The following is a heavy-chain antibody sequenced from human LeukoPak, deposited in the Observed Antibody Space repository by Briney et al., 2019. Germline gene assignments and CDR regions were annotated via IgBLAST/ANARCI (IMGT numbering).Heavy chain of an antibody. D-gene: IGHD3-3*01. CDR2: INPNSGGT. Sequence: ASVKVSCKASGYTFTGYYMRWVRQAPGQGLEWMGRINPNSGGTNYAQKFQGRVTMTRDTSISTAYMELSRLRSDDTAVYYCARGGLTIFQSWFDPWGQGTLVTVSS. CDR1: GYTFTGYY. J-gene: IGHJ5*02. CDR3: ARGGLTIFQSWFDP. V-gene: IGHV1-2*06.